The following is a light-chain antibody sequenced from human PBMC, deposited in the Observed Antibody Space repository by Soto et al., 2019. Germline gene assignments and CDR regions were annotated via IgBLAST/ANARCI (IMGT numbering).Light chain of an antibody. V-gene: IGLV2-8*01. Sequence: QSVLTQPPSASGSPGQSVAISCTGTSSDVGGYNYVSWYQQHPGKAPKLMIYEVNKRPSGVPDRFSGSKSGNTASLTVSGLQAEDEADYYCTSFTSRHTYVFGTGTKVTVL. J-gene: IGLJ1*01. CDR2: EVN. CDR1: SSDVGGYNY. CDR3: TSFTSRHTYV.